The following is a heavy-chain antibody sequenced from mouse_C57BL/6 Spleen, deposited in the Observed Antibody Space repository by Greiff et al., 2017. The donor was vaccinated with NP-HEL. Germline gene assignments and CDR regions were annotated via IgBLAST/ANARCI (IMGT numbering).Heavy chain of an antibody. CDR1: GYAFSSSW. CDR2: IYPGDGDT. CDR3: ARRLFAY. Sequence: VKLQESGPELVKPGASVKISCKASGYAFSSSWMNWVKQRPGKGLEWIGRIYPGDGDTNYNGKFKGKATLTADKSSSTAYMQLSSLTSEDSAVYFCARRLFAYWGQGTLVTVSA. J-gene: IGHJ3*01. V-gene: IGHV1-82*01.